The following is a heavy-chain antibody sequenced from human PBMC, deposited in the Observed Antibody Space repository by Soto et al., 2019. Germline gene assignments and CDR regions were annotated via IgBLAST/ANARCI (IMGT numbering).Heavy chain of an antibody. CDR2: LYSGGST. D-gene: IGHD5-12*01. V-gene: IGHV3-53*01. Sequence: SLRLSCAASGFTVSINYMSWVRQAPGKGLEWVSILYSGGSTYYADSVKGRFTISRDNSKNTLYLQMNSLRAEDTAVYYCARVISYSGYDCWGQGTLVTVSS. CDR3: ARVISYSGYDC. J-gene: IGHJ4*02. CDR1: GFTVSINY.